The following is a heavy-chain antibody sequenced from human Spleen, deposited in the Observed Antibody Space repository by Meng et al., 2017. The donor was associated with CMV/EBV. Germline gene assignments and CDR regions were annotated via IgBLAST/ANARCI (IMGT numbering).Heavy chain of an antibody. CDR3: ARVVTVDGYYFDY. J-gene: IGHJ4*02. CDR2: IYPGDSDT. V-gene: IGHV5-51*01. CDR1: GYSFTSYW. Sequence: GESLKISCKGSGYSFTSYWIGWVRQMPGKGLEWMGIIYPGDSDTRYSPSFQGQVTISADKSISTAYLQWSSLKASDTATYYCARVVTVDGYYFDYWGQGTLVTVSS. D-gene: IGHD2-2*01.